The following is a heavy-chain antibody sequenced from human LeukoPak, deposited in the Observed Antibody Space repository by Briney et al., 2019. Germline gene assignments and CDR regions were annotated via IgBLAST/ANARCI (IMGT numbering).Heavy chain of an antibody. J-gene: IGHJ4*02. CDR2: IGRSAVTT. CDR3: ARDWHYGLDY. V-gene: IGHV3-48*01. CDR1: GFTFSDYS. D-gene: IGHD3-10*01. Sequence: GGSLRLSCAASGFTFSDYSFNWVRQAPGRGLEWISYIGRSAVTTYYADSVRGRFTISRDNAKNSLYLQMNSLRAEDTAVYYCARDWHYGLDYWGQGTLVTVAS.